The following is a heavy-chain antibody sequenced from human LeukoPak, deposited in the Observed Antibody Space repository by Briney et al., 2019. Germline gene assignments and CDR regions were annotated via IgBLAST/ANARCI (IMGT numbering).Heavy chain of an antibody. CDR3: ATWGYYDSSGYHDAFDI. CDR1: GYTFTSYY. Sequence: GASVKVSCKASGYTFTSYYMHWVRQAPGQGLEWMGIINPSGGSTSYAQKFQGRVTMTRDMSTSTVYMELSSLRSEDTAVYYCATWGYYDSSGYHDAFDIWGQGTMVTVSS. J-gene: IGHJ3*02. D-gene: IGHD3-22*01. CDR2: INPSGGST. V-gene: IGHV1-46*01.